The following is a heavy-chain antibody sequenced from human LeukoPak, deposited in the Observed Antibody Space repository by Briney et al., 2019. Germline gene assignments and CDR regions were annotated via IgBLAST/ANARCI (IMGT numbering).Heavy chain of an antibody. CDR3: ARGGPGTGMDY. Sequence: GGSLRLSCVASGFTFSSLWMHWVRQAPGKGLEWVSRIDNDEITTIYADSVKGRFTISRDNAKNTLYLQMNSLRAEDTGVYYCARGGPGTGMDYWGQGALVTVSS. V-gene: IGHV3-74*01. J-gene: IGHJ4*02. D-gene: IGHD1-1*01. CDR1: GFTFSSLW. CDR2: IDNDEITT.